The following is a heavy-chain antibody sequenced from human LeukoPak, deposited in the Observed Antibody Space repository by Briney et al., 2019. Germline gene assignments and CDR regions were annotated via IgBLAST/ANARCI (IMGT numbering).Heavy chain of an antibody. V-gene: IGHV3-11*06. CDR3: ARVRYFDWSLSDY. Sequence: GGSLRLSCAASGFTFSDYYMSWIRQAPGKGLEWVSYISSSSSYTNYAGSVKGRFTISRDNAKNSLYLQMNSLRAEDTAVYYCARVRYFDWSLSDYWGQGTLVTVSS. CDR1: GFTFSDYY. CDR2: ISSSSSYT. J-gene: IGHJ4*02. D-gene: IGHD3-9*01.